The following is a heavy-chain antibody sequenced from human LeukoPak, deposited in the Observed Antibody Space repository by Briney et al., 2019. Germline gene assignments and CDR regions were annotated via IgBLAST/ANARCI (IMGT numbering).Heavy chain of an antibody. Sequence: GGSLRLSCTASGFTFGDYAMSWFRQAPGKGLEWVGFIRSKAYGGTTEYAASVKGRFTISRDDSKSIAYLQMNSLKTEDPAVYYCTRDGYAVAGTGGFDYWGQGTLDTVSS. V-gene: IGHV3-49*03. CDR3: TRDGYAVAGTGGFDY. D-gene: IGHD6-19*01. CDR1: GFTFGDYA. J-gene: IGHJ4*02. CDR2: IRSKAYGGTT.